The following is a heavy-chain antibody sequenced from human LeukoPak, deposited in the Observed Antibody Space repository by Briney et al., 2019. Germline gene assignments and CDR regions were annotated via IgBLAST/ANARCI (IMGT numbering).Heavy chain of an antibody. Sequence: SETLSLTCTVSGGSINSSSYYWGWIRQPPGMGLEWIGSIYYSGSTYYNPSLKSRVTISVDTSKNQFSLKLSSVTAADTAVYYCARHRRRATGGFDYWGQGTLVTVSS. CDR2: IYYSGST. CDR1: GGSINSSSYY. D-gene: IGHD1-14*01. CDR3: ARHRRRATGGFDY. J-gene: IGHJ4*02. V-gene: IGHV4-39*01.